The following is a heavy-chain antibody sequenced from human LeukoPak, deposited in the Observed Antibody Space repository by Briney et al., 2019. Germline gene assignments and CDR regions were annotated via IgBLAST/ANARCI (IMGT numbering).Heavy chain of an antibody. CDR3: AREGDFWSGYNFDY. D-gene: IGHD3-3*01. J-gene: IGHJ4*02. Sequence: GGSLRLSCAASGFTFSSYWMHWVRQARGKGLVWVSRINSDGSSTSYADSVKGRFTISRDNARNTLYLQMNSLRAEDTAVYYCAREGDFWSGYNFDYWGQGTLVTVSS. CDR1: GFTFSSYW. CDR2: INSDGSST. V-gene: IGHV3-74*01.